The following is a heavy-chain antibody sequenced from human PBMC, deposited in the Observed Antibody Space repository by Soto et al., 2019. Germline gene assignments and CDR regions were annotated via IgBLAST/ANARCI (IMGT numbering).Heavy chain of an antibody. Sequence: PXEXLKISCKCSGYXFTSYLLVWVRQMPGKGLEWMGIIYPGDSDTRYSPSFEGQVTISADKSISTAYLQWSSLKASDTATYYCARPLDTSGWNDYWGQGTLGTVSS. CDR2: IYPGDSDT. V-gene: IGHV5-51*01. CDR1: GYXFTSYL. D-gene: IGHD6-19*01. CDR3: ARPLDTSGWNDY. J-gene: IGHJ4*02.